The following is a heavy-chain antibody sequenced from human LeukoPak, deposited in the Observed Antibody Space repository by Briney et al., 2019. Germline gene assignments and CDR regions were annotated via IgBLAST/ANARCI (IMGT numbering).Heavy chain of an antibody. V-gene: IGHV3-23*01. J-gene: IGHJ4*02. CDR3: AKMTTVTTQDLDY. Sequence: GGSLRLSCAASGFTFSSYAMSWVRQAPGKGLEWVSAISGSGGSTYYADLVRGRFTISRDNSKNTLYLQMNSLRAEDTAVYYCAKMTTVTTQDLDYWGQGTLVTVSS. CDR1: GFTFSSYA. CDR2: ISGSGGST. D-gene: IGHD4-17*01.